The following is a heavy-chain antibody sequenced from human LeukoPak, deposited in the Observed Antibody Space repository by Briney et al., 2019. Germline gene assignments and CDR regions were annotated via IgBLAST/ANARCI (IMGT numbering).Heavy chain of an antibody. J-gene: IGHJ4*02. V-gene: IGHV3-21*01. CDR3: ARDRGSSSWYEFDY. Sequence: PGGSLRLSCAASGFTFSSYSMNWVRQAPGKGLEWVSSISSSSSYIYYADSVKGRFTISRDNAKNSLYMQMNSLRAEDTAVYYFARDRGSSSWYEFDYWGQGTLVTVSS. CDR2: ISSSSSYI. D-gene: IGHD6-13*01. CDR1: GFTFSSYS.